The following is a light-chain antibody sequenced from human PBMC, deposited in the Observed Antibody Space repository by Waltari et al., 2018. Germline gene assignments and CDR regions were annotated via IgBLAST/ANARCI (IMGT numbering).Light chain of an antibody. CDR2: GAS. Sequence: EIVMTQSPATLSVSPGERDTLSCKASQSVITNLAWYQQKPGQPPRLLIYGASARATGIPDRFSGSGFGTEFTLAISSLQSEDSAIYYCQQYHNWPRVFGQGTKVEIK. CDR3: QQYHNWPRV. J-gene: IGKJ1*01. V-gene: IGKV3-15*01. CDR1: QSVITN.